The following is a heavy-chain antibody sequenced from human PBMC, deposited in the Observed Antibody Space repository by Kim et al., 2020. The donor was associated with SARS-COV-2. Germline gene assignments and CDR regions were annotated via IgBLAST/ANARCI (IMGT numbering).Heavy chain of an antibody. V-gene: IGHV1-69*13. D-gene: IGHD6-13*01. CDR1: GGTFSSYA. CDR2: IIPIFGTA. Sequence: SVKVSCKASGGTFSSYAISWVRQAPGQGLEWMGGIIPIFGTANYAQKFQGRVTITADESTSTAYMELSSLRSEDTAVYYCARAGSWEDYFDYWGQGTLVTVSS. CDR3: ARAGSWEDYFDY. J-gene: IGHJ4*02.